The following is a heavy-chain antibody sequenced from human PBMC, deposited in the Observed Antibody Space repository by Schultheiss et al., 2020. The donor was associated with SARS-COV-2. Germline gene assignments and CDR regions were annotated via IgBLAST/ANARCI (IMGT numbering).Heavy chain of an antibody. CDR3: AREYYYDSSGYYGVYYYYGMDV. CDR2: ISSSSSYI. V-gene: IGHV3-21*01. D-gene: IGHD3-22*01. Sequence: GESLKISCAASGFTFSSYSMNWVRQAPGKGLEWVSSISSSSSYIYYADSVKGRFTISRDNAKNSLYLQMNSLRAEDTAVYYCAREYYYDSSGYYGVYYYYGMDVWGQGTTVTVSS. CDR1: GFTFSSYS. J-gene: IGHJ6*02.